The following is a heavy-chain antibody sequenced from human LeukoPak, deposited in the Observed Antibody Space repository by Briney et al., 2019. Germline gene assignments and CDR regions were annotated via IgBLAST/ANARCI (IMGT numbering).Heavy chain of an antibody. CDR1: GGTFSSYA. D-gene: IGHD4-23*01. CDR2: IIPIFGTA. V-gene: IGHV1-69*13. CDR3: ARDDWHDYGGNSGAFDI. Sequence: ASVKVSCKASGGTFSSYAISWVRQAPGQGLEWMGGIIPIFGTADYAQKFQGRVTITADESTSTAYMELSSLRSEDTAVYYCARDDWHDYGGNSGAFDIWGQGTMVTVSS. J-gene: IGHJ3*02.